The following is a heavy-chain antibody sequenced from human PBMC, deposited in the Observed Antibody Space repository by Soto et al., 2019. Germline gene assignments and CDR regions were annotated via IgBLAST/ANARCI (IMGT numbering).Heavy chain of an antibody. CDR2: IIPILGIA. CDR3: ARGGGGSAMPFDY. V-gene: IGHV1-69*02. Sequence: QVQLVQSGAEVKKPGSSVKVSCKASGGTFSSYTISWVRQAPGQGLEWMGRIIPILGIANYAQKFQGRVTITADKSTSTAYMELSSLRSEDTAVYYCARGGGGSAMPFDYWGQGTLVTVSS. CDR1: GGTFSSYT. J-gene: IGHJ4*02. D-gene: IGHD2-2*01.